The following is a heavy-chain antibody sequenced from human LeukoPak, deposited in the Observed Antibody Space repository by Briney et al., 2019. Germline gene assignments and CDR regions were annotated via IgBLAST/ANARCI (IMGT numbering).Heavy chain of an antibody. J-gene: IGHJ4*02. CDR2: ISSSSDSSPTI. V-gene: IGHV3-48*04. CDR1: GFTFSDYA. D-gene: IGHD2-15*01. Sequence: GGSLRLSCAASGFTFSDYAMNWVRQAPGKGLEWVSYISSSSDSSPTIYYVDSVKGRFTISRDNAKDSLYLQMHRLRAEDTAVYYCARGPKWWTTRWGQGTLVTVSS. CDR3: ARGPKWWTTR.